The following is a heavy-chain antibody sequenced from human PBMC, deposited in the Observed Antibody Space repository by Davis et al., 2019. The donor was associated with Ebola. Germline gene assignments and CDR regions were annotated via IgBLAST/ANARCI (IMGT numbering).Heavy chain of an antibody. V-gene: IGHV4-34*01. Sequence: MPGGSLRLSCAASGFTFSDYYMSWIRQAPGKGLEWIGEINHSGSTNYNPSLKSRVTISVDTCKNQFSLKLSSVTAADTAVYYCASRIGSIAAAGTGFDYWGQGTLVTVSS. D-gene: IGHD6-13*01. CDR3: ASRIGSIAAAGTGFDY. CDR2: INHSGST. J-gene: IGHJ4*02. CDR1: GFTFSDYY.